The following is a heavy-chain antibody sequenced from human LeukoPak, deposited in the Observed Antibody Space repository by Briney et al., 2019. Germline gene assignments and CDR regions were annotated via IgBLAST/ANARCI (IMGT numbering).Heavy chain of an antibody. CDR1: GFTFDIYD. Sequence: GGSLRLSWAASGFTFDIYDMPWVRQPPGKGRGWVSGISWNSGSIGYADSVKGRFTISRDNAKNSLYLQMNSLRAEDTALYYCAKSKAEWYSSGWYYFDYWGQGTLVTVSS. CDR3: AKSKAEWYSSGWYYFDY. V-gene: IGHV3-9*01. J-gene: IGHJ4*02. D-gene: IGHD6-19*01. CDR2: ISWNSGSI.